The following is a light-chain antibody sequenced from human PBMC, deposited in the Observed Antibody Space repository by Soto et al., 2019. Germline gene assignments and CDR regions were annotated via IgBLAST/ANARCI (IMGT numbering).Light chain of an antibody. Sequence: DLQMTQSPSSLSASVGDRVAITCRASQSIRTYLNWYQQKPGEAPKVLIYDASTLQSGVPSRFSGSGSGTYFTLTISSLQPEDYATYYCQKSDRSPYTFGQGTKLEIK. CDR3: QKSDRSPYT. CDR1: QSIRTY. J-gene: IGKJ2*01. V-gene: IGKV1-39*01. CDR2: DAS.